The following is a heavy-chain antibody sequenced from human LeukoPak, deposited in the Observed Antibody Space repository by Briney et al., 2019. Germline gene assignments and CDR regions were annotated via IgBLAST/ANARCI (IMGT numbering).Heavy chain of an antibody. D-gene: IGHD3-22*01. CDR2: ISYDGSNK. J-gene: IGHJ4*02. Sequence: GGSLRLSCAASGFTFSSYAMHWVRQAPGKGLEWVAVISYDGSNKYYADSVKGRFTISRDNSKNTLYLQMNSLRAEDTAVYYCARDLTSTYYYDSSGYHDYWGQGTLVTVSS. CDR1: GFTFSSYA. V-gene: IGHV3-30*04. CDR3: ARDLTSTYYYDSSGYHDY.